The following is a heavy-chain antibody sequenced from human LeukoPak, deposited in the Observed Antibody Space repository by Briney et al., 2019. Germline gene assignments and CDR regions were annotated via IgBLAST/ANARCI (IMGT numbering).Heavy chain of an antibody. CDR3: ASIYYDYVWGSYPSDY. CDR1: GFTVSSNY. D-gene: IGHD3-16*02. CDR2: IYSGGST. Sequence: GGSLRLSCAASGFTVSSNYMSWVRQAPGKGLEWVSVIYSGGSTCYADSVKGRFTISRDNSKNTLYLQMNSLRAEDTAVYYCASIYYDYVWGSYPSDYWGQGTLVTVSS. V-gene: IGHV3-53*01. J-gene: IGHJ4*02.